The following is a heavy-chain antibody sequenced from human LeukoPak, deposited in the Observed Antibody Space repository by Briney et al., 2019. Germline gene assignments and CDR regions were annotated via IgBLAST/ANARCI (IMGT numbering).Heavy chain of an antibody. J-gene: IGHJ6*03. CDR1: GYTFTSYY. CDR3: ARGSDSSGYYLNYMDV. D-gene: IGHD3-22*01. CDR2: INPSGGST. Sequence: ASVKVSCKASGYTFTSYYMHWVRQAPGQGLEWMGIINPSGGSTSYAQKFQGRVTMTRDMSTSTVYMELSSLRSEDTAVYYCARGSDSSGYYLNYMDVWGKGTTVTVSS. V-gene: IGHV1-46*01.